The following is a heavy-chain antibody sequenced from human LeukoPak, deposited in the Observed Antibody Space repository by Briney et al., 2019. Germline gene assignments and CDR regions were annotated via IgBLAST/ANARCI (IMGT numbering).Heavy chain of an antibody. J-gene: IGHJ6*03. V-gene: IGHV3-23*01. D-gene: IGHD6-13*01. CDR2: ISGSGGST. CDR3: AKETGAAAGTYYYYYMDV. CDR1: GFTFSSYA. Sequence: GGSLRLSCAASGFTFSSYAMSWVRQAPGKGLEWVSAISGSGGSTYYADSVKGRFTISRDNSKNTLYLQVDSLRAEDTAVYYCAKETGAAAGTYYYYYMDVWGKGTTVTVSS.